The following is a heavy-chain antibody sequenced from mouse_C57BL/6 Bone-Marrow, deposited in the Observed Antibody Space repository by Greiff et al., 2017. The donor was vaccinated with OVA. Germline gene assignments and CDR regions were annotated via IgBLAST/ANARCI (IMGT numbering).Heavy chain of an antibody. V-gene: IGHV1-85*01. J-gene: IGHJ4*01. CDR3: ARPFGRPYAMDY. Sequence: QVQLKQSGPELVKPGASVKLSCKASGYTFTSYDINWVKQRPGQGLEWIGCIYPRDGSTKYNEKFKGKATLTVDTSSSTAYMELHSLTSEDSAVYFCARPFGRPYAMDYWGQGTSVTVSS. CDR1: GYTFTSYD. CDR2: IYPRDGST.